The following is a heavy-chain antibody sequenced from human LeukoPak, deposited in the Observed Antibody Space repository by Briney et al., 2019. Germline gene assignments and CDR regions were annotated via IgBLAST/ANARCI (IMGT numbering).Heavy chain of an antibody. CDR1: GFTSVNYA. D-gene: IGHD3-3*01. CDR3: AILRLTDYFDY. V-gene: IGHV3-23*01. Sequence: PGGSLRLSCAATGFTSVNYAMSWVRQAPGKGLEWVSAISGSGGSTYYADSVKGRFTISRDNSKNTLYLQMNSLRAEDTAVYYCAILRLTDYFDYWGQGTLVTVSS. J-gene: IGHJ4*02. CDR2: ISGSGGST.